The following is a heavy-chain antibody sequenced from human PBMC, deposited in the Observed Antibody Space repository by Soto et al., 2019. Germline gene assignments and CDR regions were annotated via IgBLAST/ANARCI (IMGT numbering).Heavy chain of an antibody. V-gene: IGHV1-18*01. J-gene: IGHJ6*03. D-gene: IGHD6-6*01. Sequence: ASVKVSCKASGDTFTNYGSTWVRHAPGQGLERMGWISAYNGDTHYTQRVQGRVTMTPDTSTSTPYMELRGLRSADTAVYYCPRVRQLVGYFHYSTDDWGKGTTVTVS. CDR1: GDTFTNYG. CDR2: ISAYNGDT. CDR3: PRVRQLVGYFHYSTDD.